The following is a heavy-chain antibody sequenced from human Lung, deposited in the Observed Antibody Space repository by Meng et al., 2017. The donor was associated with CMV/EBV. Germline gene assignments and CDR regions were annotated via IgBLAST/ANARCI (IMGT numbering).Heavy chain of an antibody. D-gene: IGHD2-2*01. V-gene: IGHV1-8*01. J-gene: IGHJ6*02. CDR3: ARAVYCIGTTCFFYPLDV. CDR2: MNPNSGNT. CDR1: GYTFTSYD. Sequence: SVXVSXXASGYTFTSYDISWVRQAPGQGLEWMGWMNPNSGNTDSAQNFQGRVTMTRNTSTSTAYMELSSLRSEDTAVYYCARAVYCIGTTCFFYPLDVWGQGTTVXVSS.